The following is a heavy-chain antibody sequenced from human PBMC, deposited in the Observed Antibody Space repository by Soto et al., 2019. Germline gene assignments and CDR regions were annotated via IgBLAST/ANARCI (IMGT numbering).Heavy chain of an antibody. CDR2: IWYDGSNK. J-gene: IGHJ4*02. CDR3: ARDLTIAAAGRGSFDY. V-gene: IGHV3-33*01. D-gene: IGHD6-13*01. Sequence: QVQLVESGGGVVQPGRSLRLSCAASGFTFSSYGMHWVRQAPGKGLEWVAVIWYDGSNKYYADSVKGRFTISRDNSKNTLYLQMNSLRAEDTAVYYCARDLTIAAAGRGSFDYWGQGTLVTVSS. CDR1: GFTFSSYG.